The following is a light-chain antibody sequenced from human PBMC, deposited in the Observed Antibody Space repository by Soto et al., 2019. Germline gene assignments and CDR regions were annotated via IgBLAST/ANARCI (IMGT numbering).Light chain of an antibody. J-gene: IGLJ1*01. Sequence: QSAVTQPASVSGSPGQSVTISCSGSDIGNYNLVSWYQHLPGRAPKLLIFEVTMRPSGISDRFSGSKSAPTASLTISGLQAEDEGDYYCASYAGSRTYVFGSGTKVTVL. CDR3: ASYAGSRTYV. CDR2: EVT. CDR1: SDIGNYNL. V-gene: IGLV2-23*02.